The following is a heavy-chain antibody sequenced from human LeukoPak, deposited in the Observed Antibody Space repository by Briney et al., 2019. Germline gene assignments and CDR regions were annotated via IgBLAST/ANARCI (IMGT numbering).Heavy chain of an antibody. J-gene: IGHJ6*02. D-gene: IGHD3-10*01. V-gene: IGHV3-53*01. CDR2: IYSGGST. Sequence: GGSLRLSCAASGFTVGSNYMSWVRQAPGKALEWVSVIYSGGSTYYADSVKGRFTISRDNSKNTLYLQMNSLRAEDTAVYYCARVSAYGSGSPLYGMDVWGQGTTVTVSS. CDR3: ARVSAYGSGSPLYGMDV. CDR1: GFTVGSNY.